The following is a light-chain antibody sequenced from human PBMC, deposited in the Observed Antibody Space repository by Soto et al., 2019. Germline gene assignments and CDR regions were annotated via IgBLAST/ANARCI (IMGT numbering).Light chain of an antibody. V-gene: IGKV3-20*01. CDR1: QSVSSY. J-gene: IGKJ1*01. Sequence: EVVLTQSPATLPLSPWERATLSCRASQSVSSYLAWYQQKPGQAPRLLIYGASSRATGIPDRFSGSGSGTDFTLTISRLEPEDFAVYYCQQYGSSPPVTFGQGTKVDIK. CDR2: GAS. CDR3: QQYGSSPPVT.